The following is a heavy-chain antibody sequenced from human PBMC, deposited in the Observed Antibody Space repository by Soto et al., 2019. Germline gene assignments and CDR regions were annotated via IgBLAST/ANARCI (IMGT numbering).Heavy chain of an antibody. J-gene: IGHJ4*02. V-gene: IGHV4-59*01. CDR2: IYHTGVT. CDR1: GASITTYY. D-gene: IGHD2-2*01. CDR3: ARTARVPDF. Sequence: PSETLSLTCTVSGASITTYYWSWFRQPPGQGLESLGYIYHTGVTNSNPSLRGRLSMSIDTAKNQFSLKLSSVTSADTAIYYCARTARVPDFWGPGILVTVSS.